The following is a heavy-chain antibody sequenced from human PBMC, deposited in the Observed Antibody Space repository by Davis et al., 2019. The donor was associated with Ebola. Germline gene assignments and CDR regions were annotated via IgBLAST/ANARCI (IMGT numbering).Heavy chain of an antibody. CDR3: ARVDYEILTGYVDV. CDR2: IYYSGST. Sequence: SETLSLTCTVSGGSISSYYWSWIRQPPGKGLEWIGYIYYSGSTNYNPSLKSRVTISVDTSKNQFSLKLSSVTAADTAVYYCARVDYEILTGYVDVWGQGTTVTVS. J-gene: IGHJ6*02. D-gene: IGHD3-9*01. V-gene: IGHV4-59*12. CDR1: GGSISSYY.